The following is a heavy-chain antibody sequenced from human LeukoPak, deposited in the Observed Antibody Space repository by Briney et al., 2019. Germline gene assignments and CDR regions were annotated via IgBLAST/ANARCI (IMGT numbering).Heavy chain of an antibody. Sequence: GGSLRLSCAVSRFTFSTYAMSWVRQAPGQGLEWVSAISANGADTYYADSVKGRFTISRDNSKNTLFLQMTSLTVEDPAVYYCANYRKPQGLDYWGRGTLVTVSS. J-gene: IGHJ4*02. CDR1: RFTFSTYA. CDR3: ANYRKPQGLDY. D-gene: IGHD1-14*01. CDR2: ISANGADT. V-gene: IGHV3-23*01.